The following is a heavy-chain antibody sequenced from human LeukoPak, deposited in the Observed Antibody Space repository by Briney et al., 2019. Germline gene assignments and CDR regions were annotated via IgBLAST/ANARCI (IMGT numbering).Heavy chain of an antibody. J-gene: IGHJ6*03. D-gene: IGHD3-3*01. CDR3: ARHHKRTIFVPAPQSYYMDV. Sequence: GASVKVSCKASGYTFTSYAISWVRHAPGQGLEWMGWISAYNGNTNYAQKLQGRVTMTPDTSTSTAYMELRSLRSDDTAVYYCARHHKRTIFVPAPQSYYMDVWGKGTTVTVSS. CDR1: GYTFTSYA. CDR2: ISAYNGNT. V-gene: IGHV1-18*01.